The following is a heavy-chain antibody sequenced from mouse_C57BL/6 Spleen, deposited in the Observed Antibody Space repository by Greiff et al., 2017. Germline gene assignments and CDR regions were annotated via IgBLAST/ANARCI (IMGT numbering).Heavy chain of an antibody. Sequence: QVQLQQSGAELVKPGASVKISCKASGYAFSSYWMNWVKQRPGKGLEWIGQIYPGDGDTSYNQKFKGKAKLTAVTSASTAYMELSSLTNEDSAVYYCTRGGYDYDETRFAYWGQGTLVTVSA. J-gene: IGHJ3*01. CDR2: IYPGDGDT. CDR3: TRGGYDYDETRFAY. D-gene: IGHD2-4*01. V-gene: IGHV1-80*01. CDR1: GYAFSSYW.